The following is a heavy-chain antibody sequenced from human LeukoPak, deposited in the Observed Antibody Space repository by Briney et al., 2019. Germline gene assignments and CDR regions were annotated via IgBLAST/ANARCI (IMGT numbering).Heavy chain of an antibody. Sequence: SVKVSCKASGGTFSSYAISWVRQAPGQGLEWMGRIIPILGIANYAQKFQGRVTITADKSTSTAYMELSSLRSEDTAVYYCARHYYYYYGMDVWGQGTTVTVSS. CDR3: ARHYYYYYGMDV. CDR2: IIPILGIA. V-gene: IGHV1-69*04. J-gene: IGHJ6*02. CDR1: GGTFSSYA.